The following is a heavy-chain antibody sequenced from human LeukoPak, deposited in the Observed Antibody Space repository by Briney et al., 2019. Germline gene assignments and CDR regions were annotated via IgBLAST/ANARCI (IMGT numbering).Heavy chain of an antibody. J-gene: IGHJ4*02. D-gene: IGHD6-19*01. CDR1: GYTFTSYG. V-gene: IGHV1-18*01. Sequence: GASVKVSCKASGYTFTSYGISWVRQAPGQGLEWMGWISAYNGNTNYAQKLQGRVTMTTDTSTSTAYMELRSLRSDDTAVYYCARKRSGSGWLYYFDYWGQGTLVTVSS. CDR2: ISAYNGNT. CDR3: ARKRSGSGWLYYFDY.